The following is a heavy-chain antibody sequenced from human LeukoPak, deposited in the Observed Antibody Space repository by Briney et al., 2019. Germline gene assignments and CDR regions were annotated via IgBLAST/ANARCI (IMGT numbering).Heavy chain of an antibody. V-gene: IGHV1-2*02. J-gene: IGHJ4*02. CDR3: ARDPTGIVGATQFDY. Sequence: GASVKVSCKASGYTFTGYYMHWVRQAPGQGLEWMGWINPNSGGTNYAQKFQGRVTMTRDTSISTAYMELSRLRSDDTAVYYCARDPTGIVGATQFDYWGQGTLVTVSS. CDR2: INPNSGGT. CDR1: GYTFTGYY. D-gene: IGHD1-26*01.